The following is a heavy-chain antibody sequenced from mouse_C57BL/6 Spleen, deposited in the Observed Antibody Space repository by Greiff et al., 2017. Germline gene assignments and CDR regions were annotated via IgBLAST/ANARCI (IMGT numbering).Heavy chain of an antibody. J-gene: IGHJ2*01. V-gene: IGHV1-59*01. CDR1: GYTFTSYW. Sequence: QVHVKQPGAELVRPGTSVKLSCKASGYTFTSYWMHWVKQRPGQGLEWIGVIDPSDSYTNYNQKFKGKATLTVDTSSSTAYMQLSSLTSEDSAVYYCARTSTTVVVPDYWGQGTTLTVSS. CDR3: ARTSTTVVVPDY. CDR2: IDPSDSYT. D-gene: IGHD1-1*01.